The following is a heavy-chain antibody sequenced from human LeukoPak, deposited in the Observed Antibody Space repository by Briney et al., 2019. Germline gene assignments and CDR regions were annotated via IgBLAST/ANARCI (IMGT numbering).Heavy chain of an antibody. D-gene: IGHD3-22*01. J-gene: IGHJ3*02. V-gene: IGHV5-51*01. CDR1: GYSFSNYW. CDR2: IYPGDSDT. Sequence: GESLKISCNGSGYSFSNYWIGWVRQMPGKGLECMGIIYPGDSDTRYSPSFQGHVTISVDRYLRVAYLQWSSLKASDSGIYYCATYYDSSSYFNAFEIWGRGTMVTVSS. CDR3: ATYYDSSSYFNAFEI.